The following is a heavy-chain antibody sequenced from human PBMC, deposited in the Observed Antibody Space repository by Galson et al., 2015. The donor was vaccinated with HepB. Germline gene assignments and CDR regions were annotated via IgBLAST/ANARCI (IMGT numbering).Heavy chain of an antibody. Sequence: SLRLSCAASGFTFSSYEMNWVRQAPGKGLEWVSYISSSGSTIYYADSVKGRFTISRDNAKNSLYLQMNSLRAEDTAVYYCASIHGSGSYYNEARYWGQGTLVTVSS. D-gene: IGHD3-10*01. CDR3: ASIHGSGSYYNEARY. CDR2: ISSSGSTI. J-gene: IGHJ4*02. CDR1: GFTFSSYE. V-gene: IGHV3-48*03.